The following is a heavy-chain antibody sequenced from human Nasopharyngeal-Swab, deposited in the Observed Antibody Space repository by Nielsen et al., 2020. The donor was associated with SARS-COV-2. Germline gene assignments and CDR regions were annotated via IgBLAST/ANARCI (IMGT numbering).Heavy chain of an antibody. V-gene: IGHV4-31*03. Sequence: SETLSLTCTVSGGSISSSSYYWSWIRQHPGKGLEWIGYIYYSGSTYYNPSLKSRVTISVDTSKNQFSLKLSSVTAADTAVYYCARGPAYYYDSSGYLDYWGQGTLVTVSS. CDR1: GGSISSSSYY. CDR2: IYYSGST. J-gene: IGHJ4*02. D-gene: IGHD3-22*01. CDR3: ARGPAYYYDSSGYLDY.